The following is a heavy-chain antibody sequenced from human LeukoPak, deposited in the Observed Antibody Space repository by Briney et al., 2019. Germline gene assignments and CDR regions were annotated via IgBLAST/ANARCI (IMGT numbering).Heavy chain of an antibody. Sequence: SETLSLTCTVSDGSLSSASYYWSWIRQPPGKGLEWIGYSYSSGSTNSNPSLKSRVTILVDTSKKQFSLRLSSLTAADTAVYYCARQWGDTAMIDYWGQGTLDPVSS. J-gene: IGHJ4*02. V-gene: IGHV4-61*01. D-gene: IGHD5-18*01. CDR3: ARQWGDTAMIDY. CDR1: DGSLSSASYY. CDR2: SYSSGST.